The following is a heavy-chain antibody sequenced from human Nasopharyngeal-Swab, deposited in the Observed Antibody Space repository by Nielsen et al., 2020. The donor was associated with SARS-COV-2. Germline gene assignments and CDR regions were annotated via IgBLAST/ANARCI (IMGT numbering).Heavy chain of an antibody. V-gene: IGHV4-30-4*01. CDR3: ARDWSRAADV. J-gene: IGHJ3*01. D-gene: IGHD2-15*01. CDR2: IYYSGST. CDR1: GGSISSGDYY. Sequence: LRLSCTVSGGSISSGDYYWSWIRQPPGKGLEWIGYIYYSGSTYYNPSLKSRVTISVDTSKNQFSLKLSSVTAADTAVYYCARDWSRAADVWGQGTMVTVSS.